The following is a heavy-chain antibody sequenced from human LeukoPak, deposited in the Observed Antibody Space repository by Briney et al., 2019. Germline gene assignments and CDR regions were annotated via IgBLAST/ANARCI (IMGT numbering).Heavy chain of an antibody. CDR2: ISSGSSYI. CDR1: GFTFSTYS. Sequence: GGSLRLSCAASGFTFSTYSMNWVSQAPGKGLEWVSSISSGSSYIYYADSVEGRFTISRDNAKNSLYLQMNSLRAEDTALYYCAREGASRVVRHFDYWGQGTLVTVSS. CDR3: AREGASRVVRHFDY. J-gene: IGHJ4*02. D-gene: IGHD2-21*01. V-gene: IGHV3-21*01.